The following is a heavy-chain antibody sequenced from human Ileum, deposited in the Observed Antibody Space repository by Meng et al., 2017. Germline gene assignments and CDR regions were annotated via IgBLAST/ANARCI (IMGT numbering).Heavy chain of an antibody. CDR3: ARGLKGPRLSL. CDR2: INQSGSA. V-gene: IGHV4-34*01. Sequence: GSLRLSCGVNGGSFSGYYWSWIRQSPEKGLEWIGEINQSGSAYYNPSLKSRVTISIDTSNNQFSLKVTSVTAADTAVYYCARGLKGPRLSLWGQGAVVTVSS. CDR1: GGSFSGYY. J-gene: IGHJ3*01.